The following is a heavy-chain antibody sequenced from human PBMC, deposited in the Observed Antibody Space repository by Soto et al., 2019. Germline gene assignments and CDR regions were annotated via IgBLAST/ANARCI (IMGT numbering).Heavy chain of an antibody. CDR2: INPNSGGT. CDR3: ARVITYHDDSSGYHPPAVFDS. V-gene: IGHV1-2*02. J-gene: IGHJ4*02. CDR1: GYTFTGYY. Sequence: SCKASGYTFTGYYMYWVRQAPGQGLEWMGWINPNSGGTNYAQKFQGRVTMTTDTSISTAYMELSRLRSDDTAMYYCARVITYHDDSSGYHPPAVFDSWGQGTLVTVSS. D-gene: IGHD3-22*01.